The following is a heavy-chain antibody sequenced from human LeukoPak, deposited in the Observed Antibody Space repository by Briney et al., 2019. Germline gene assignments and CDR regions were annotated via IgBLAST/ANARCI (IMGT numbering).Heavy chain of an antibody. CDR3: ARGTNYYDSENWFDP. Sequence: GASVKVSCKASGYTFTSYGISGVRQAPGQGLEWMGWISAYNGNTNYAQKLQGRVTMTTDTSTSTAYMELRSLRSDDTAVYYCARGTNYYDSENWFDPWGQGTLVTVSS. CDR2: ISAYNGNT. V-gene: IGHV1-18*01. CDR1: GYTFTSYG. D-gene: IGHD3-22*01. J-gene: IGHJ5*02.